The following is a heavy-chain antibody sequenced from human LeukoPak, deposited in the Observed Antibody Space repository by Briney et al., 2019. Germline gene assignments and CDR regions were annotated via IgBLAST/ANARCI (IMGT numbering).Heavy chain of an antibody. CDR1: GGTFSSYA. CDR2: IIPILGIA. Sequence: SVKVSCKASGGTFSSYAISWVRQAPGQGLEWMGRIIPILGIANYAQKFQGRVTMTEDTSTDTAYMELSSLRSEDTAVYYCATDSRDYYGMDVWGQGTTVTVSS. V-gene: IGHV1-69*04. J-gene: IGHJ6*02. D-gene: IGHD3-22*01. CDR3: ATDSRDYYGMDV.